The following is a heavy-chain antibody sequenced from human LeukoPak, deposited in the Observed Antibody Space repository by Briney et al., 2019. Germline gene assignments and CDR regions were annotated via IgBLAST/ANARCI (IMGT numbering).Heavy chain of an antibody. CDR1: GGTFSSYA. D-gene: IGHD6-6*01. V-gene: IGHV1-69*13. J-gene: IGHJ6*02. CDR3: ASYSSSFLDYYYGMDV. CDR2: IIPIFGTA. Sequence: SVKVSCKASGGTFSSYAISWVRQAPGQGLEWMGGIIPIFGTANYAQKFQGRVTITADESTSTAYMELSSLRSEDTAVYYCASYSSSFLDYYYGMDVWGQGTTVTASS.